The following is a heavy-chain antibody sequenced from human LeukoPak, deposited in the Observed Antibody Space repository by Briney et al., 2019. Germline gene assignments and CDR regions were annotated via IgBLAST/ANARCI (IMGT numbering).Heavy chain of an antibody. CDR1: AFTFSSYA. CDR2: ISGSGGRT. D-gene: IGHD3-22*01. J-gene: IGHJ4*02. CDR3: AKVAYYYDSSGYYYEQNVYYFDY. V-gene: IGHV3-23*01. Sequence: GGSLRLSCAPSAFTFSSYAMSWVRQAPGEGLEWVSAISGSGGRTYYADSVKGRFTISRDNSKNTLYLQMNSLRAEDTAVYYCAKVAYYYDSSGYYYEQNVYYFDYWGQGTLVTVSS.